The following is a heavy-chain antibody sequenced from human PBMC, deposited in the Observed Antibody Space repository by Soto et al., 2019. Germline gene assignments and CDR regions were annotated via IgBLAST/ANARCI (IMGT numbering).Heavy chain of an antibody. CDR2: IKEDGSER. J-gene: IGHJ4*02. CDR1: GFIFSHYW. V-gene: IGHV3-7*04. CDR3: ARATGADKEDY. Sequence: EVQLEESGGGLVQPGGSLRLSCAASGFIFSHYWMSWVRQAPGKGLEWVANIKEDGSERYYVDSVKGRFTISRDNAKNSLYLQMNSLRAEDTAVYYCARATGADKEDYWGQGTLVTVSS. D-gene: IGHD3-10*01.